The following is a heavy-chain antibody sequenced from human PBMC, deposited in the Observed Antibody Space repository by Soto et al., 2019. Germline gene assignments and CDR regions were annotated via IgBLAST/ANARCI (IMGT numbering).Heavy chain of an antibody. Sequence: PGGSLRLSCAASGFTFSSYSMNWVRQAPGKGLEWVSSISSSSSYIYYADSVKGRFTISRDNAKNSLYLQMNSLRAEDTAVYYCARERPPNRSGYHLDAFDIWGQGTMVTVSS. V-gene: IGHV3-21*01. CDR1: GFTFSSYS. D-gene: IGHD3-3*01. CDR3: ARERPPNRSGYHLDAFDI. J-gene: IGHJ3*02. CDR2: ISSSSSYI.